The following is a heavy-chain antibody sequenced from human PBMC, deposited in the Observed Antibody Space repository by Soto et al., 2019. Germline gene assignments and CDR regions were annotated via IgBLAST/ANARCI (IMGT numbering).Heavy chain of an antibody. Sequence: SETLSLTCTVSGGSICSYYGSWIRQPPGKGLEWIGYIYYSGSTNYNPSLKSRVTISVDTSKNQFSLKLSSVTAADTAVYYCARYGSGSSVWFDPWGQGTLVTVSS. V-gene: IGHV4-59*01. CDR3: ARYGSGSSVWFDP. J-gene: IGHJ5*02. CDR1: GGSICSYY. D-gene: IGHD3-10*01. CDR2: IYYSGST.